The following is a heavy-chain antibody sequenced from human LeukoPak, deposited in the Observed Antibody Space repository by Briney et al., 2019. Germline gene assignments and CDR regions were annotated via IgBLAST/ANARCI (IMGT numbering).Heavy chain of an antibody. V-gene: IGHV4-38-2*02. CDR1: GYSISSGYY. CDR2: IYHGGST. D-gene: IGHD6-19*01. CDR3: ARDRPSSGQDY. J-gene: IGHJ4*02. Sequence: SETLSLTCAVSGYSISSGYYWGWIRQPPGKGLEWIGSIYHGGSTYYNPSLNSRVTISVDTSKNQFSLKLSSVTAADTAVYYCARDRPSSGQDYWGQGTLVTVSS.